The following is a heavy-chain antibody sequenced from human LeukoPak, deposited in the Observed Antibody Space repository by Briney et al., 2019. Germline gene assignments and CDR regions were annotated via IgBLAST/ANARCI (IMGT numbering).Heavy chain of an antibody. CDR2: IIPILGIA. J-gene: IGHJ6*02. CDR3: ARDGMDTAMAHYYYGMDV. D-gene: IGHD5-18*01. V-gene: IGHV1-69*04. CDR1: GGTFSSYA. Sequence: GSSVKVSCKASGGTFSSYAISWVRQAPGQGLEWMGRIIPILGIANYAQKFQGRVTITADKSTSTAYMELSSLRSEDTAVYYCARDGMDTAMAHYYYGMDVWGQGTTVTVSS.